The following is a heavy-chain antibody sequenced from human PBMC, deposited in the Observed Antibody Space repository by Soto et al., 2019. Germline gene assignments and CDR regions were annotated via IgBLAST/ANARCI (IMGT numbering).Heavy chain of an antibody. D-gene: IGHD3-22*01. CDR2: ISYDGSNK. J-gene: IGHJ4*02. V-gene: IGHV3-30*18. CDR3: ANSPSEYDSSGYDLDY. CDR1: GFTFSSYG. Sequence: PGGSLRLSCAASGFTFSSYGMHWVRQAPGKGLEWVAVISYDGSNKYYADSVKGRFTISRDNSKNTLYLQINSLRAEDTALFYCANSPSEYDSSGYDLDYWGQGTLVTVSS.